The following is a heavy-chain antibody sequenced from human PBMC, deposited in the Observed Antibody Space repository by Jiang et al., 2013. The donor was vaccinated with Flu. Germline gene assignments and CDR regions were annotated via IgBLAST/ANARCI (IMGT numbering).Heavy chain of an antibody. CDR2: INHSGST. CDR3: ARGRRDIAAAGDAFDI. J-gene: IGHJ3*02. V-gene: IGHV4-34*01. Sequence: LLKPSETLSLTCAVYGGSFSGYYWSWIRQPPGKGLEWIGEINHSGSTNYNPSLKSRVTISVDTSKNQFSLKLSSVTAADTAVYYCARGRRDIAAAGDAFDIWGQGTMVTVSS. D-gene: IGHD6-13*01. CDR1: GGSFSGYY.